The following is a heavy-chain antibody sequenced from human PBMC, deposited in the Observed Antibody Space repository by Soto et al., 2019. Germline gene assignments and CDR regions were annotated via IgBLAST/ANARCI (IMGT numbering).Heavy chain of an antibody. D-gene: IGHD6-13*01. CDR2: ISGSGGST. CDR1: GFTLSSYA. J-gene: IGHJ6*02. V-gene: IGHV3-23*01. CDR3: AKDFPGGGIAAADDYYYYGMDV. Sequence: PGGSLRLSXAASGFTLSSYAMSWVRQAPGKGLEWVSAISGSGGSTYYADSVKGRFTISRDNSKNTLYLQMNSLRAEDTAVYYCAKDFPGGGIAAADDYYYYGMDVWGQGTTVTVSS.